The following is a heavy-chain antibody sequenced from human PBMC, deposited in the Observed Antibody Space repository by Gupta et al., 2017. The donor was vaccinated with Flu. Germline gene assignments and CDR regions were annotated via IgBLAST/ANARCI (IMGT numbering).Heavy chain of an antibody. CDR3: AKSGSSGWKDFDL. CDR2: ISGSGGST. D-gene: IGHD6-19*01. Sequence: VQLLVSGGGLVQPGGSLRLSCSASGFPFSRSAMSRLRQAPGKGLEWVSAISGSGGSTYYADSGKGRFTISRDNSKNTLYLQMNSLRAEDTAVYYYAKSGSSGWKDFDLWGRGTLVTVSS. CDR1: GFPFSRSA. V-gene: IGHV3-23*01. J-gene: IGHJ2*01.